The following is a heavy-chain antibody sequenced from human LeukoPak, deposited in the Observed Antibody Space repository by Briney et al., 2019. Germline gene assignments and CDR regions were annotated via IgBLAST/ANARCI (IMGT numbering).Heavy chain of an antibody. V-gene: IGHV3-21*01. CDR3: ARLSATGTTRNLDY. CDR1: GFTFSSYS. D-gene: IGHD1/OR15-1a*01. CDR2: ISSSSSYI. J-gene: IGHJ4*02. Sequence: PGGSLRLSCAASGFTFSSYSMNWVRQAPGKGLEWVSSISSSSSYIYYADSVKGRFTISRDNAKNSLYLQMNSLRAEDTAVYYCARLSATGTTRNLDYWGQGTLVTVSS.